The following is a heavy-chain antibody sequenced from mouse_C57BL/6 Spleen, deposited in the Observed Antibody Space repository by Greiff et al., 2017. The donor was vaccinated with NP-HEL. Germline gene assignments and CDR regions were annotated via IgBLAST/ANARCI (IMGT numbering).Heavy chain of an antibody. D-gene: IGHD2-4*01. CDR1: GFSLTSYG. J-gene: IGHJ2*01. Sequence: VKLKESGPGLVQPSQSLSITCTVSGFSLTSYGVHWVRQSPGKGLEWLGVIWRGGSTDYNAAFMSRLSITKDNSKSQVFFKMNSLQADDTAIYYCAKMRGDYDGYYFDYWGQGTTLTVSS. CDR2: IWRGGST. CDR3: AKMRGDYDGYYFDY. V-gene: IGHV2-5*01.